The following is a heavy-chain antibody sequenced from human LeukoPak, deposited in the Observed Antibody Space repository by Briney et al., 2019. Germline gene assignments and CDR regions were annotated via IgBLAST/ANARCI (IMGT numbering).Heavy chain of an antibody. V-gene: IGHV4-39*01. J-gene: IGHJ4*02. CDR3: ARGDCSGGSCYLFDY. CDR2: IYYSGST. D-gene: IGHD2-15*01. CDR1: GGSISSSSYY. Sequence: PSETLSLTCTVSGGSISSSSYYWDWIRQPPGKGLEWIGSIYYSGSTYYNPSLKSRVTISVDTSKNQFSLKLSSVTAADTAVYYCARGDCSGGSCYLFDYWGQGALVTVSS.